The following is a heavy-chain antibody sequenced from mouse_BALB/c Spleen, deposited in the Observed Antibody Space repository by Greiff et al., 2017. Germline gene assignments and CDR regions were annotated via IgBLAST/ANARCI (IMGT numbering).Heavy chain of an antibody. J-gene: IGHJ3*01. Sequence: EVKLVESGGGLVQPGGSRKLSCAASGFTFSSFGMHWVRQAPEKRLELVAAINSNGGSTYYPDTVKGRFTISRDNAKNTLYLQMSSLKSEDTALYYCARHDYDGYYGSFAYWGQGTLVTVSA. CDR1: GFTFSSFG. V-gene: IGHV5-6-2*01. D-gene: IGHD2-3*01. CDR2: INSNGGST. CDR3: ARHDYDGYYGSFAY.